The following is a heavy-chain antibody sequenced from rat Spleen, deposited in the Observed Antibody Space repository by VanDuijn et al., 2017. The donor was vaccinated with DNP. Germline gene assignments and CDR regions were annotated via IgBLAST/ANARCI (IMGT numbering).Heavy chain of an antibody. D-gene: IGHD1-11*01. Sequence: EVQLVESGGGLVQPGRSLKLSCAASGFTFSDYAMAWVRQAPKKGLEWVATISYDGSRTYYRDSVKGRFTISRDNAKSTLYLQMDSLRSEDTATYYCARHEGVKGYYWYFDFWGPGTMVTVSS. CDR2: ISYDGSRT. J-gene: IGHJ1*01. CDR3: ARHEGVKGYYWYFDF. CDR1: GFTFSDYA. V-gene: IGHV5-17*01.